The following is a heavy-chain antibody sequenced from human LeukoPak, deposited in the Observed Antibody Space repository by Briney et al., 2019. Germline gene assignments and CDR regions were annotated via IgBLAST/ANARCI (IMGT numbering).Heavy chain of an antibody. D-gene: IGHD1-26*01. CDR2: INHSGST. CDR1: GGSISSYS. J-gene: IGHJ4*02. V-gene: IGHV4-34*01. CDR3: TYSGSNYPDY. Sequence: PSETLSLTCTVSGGSISSYSWNWIRQSPGKGLEWIGEINHSGSTNYNPSLKSRVTISLGTSKNQFSLRLSSVTAADTAVYYCTYSGSNYPDYWGQGTLVIVSS.